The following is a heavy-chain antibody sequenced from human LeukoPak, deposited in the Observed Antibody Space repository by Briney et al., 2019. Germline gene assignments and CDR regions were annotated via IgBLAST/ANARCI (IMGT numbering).Heavy chain of an antibody. D-gene: IGHD6-6*01. Sequence: GGSLTLSCSTSGFIFRNFGMSWVRQAPGKGREWVSSISDDGGSTYYTDSVKARFTISRDNSKNTLYLQMNSLKVEDTAVYFCAKRVPYSSSSVYFDYWGQGALVTVSS. CDR3: AKRVPYSSSSVYFDY. J-gene: IGHJ4*02. V-gene: IGHV3-23*01. CDR1: GFIFRNFG. CDR2: ISDDGGST.